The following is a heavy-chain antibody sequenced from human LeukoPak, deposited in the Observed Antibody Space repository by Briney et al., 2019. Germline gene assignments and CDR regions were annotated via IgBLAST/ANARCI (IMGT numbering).Heavy chain of an antibody. J-gene: IGHJ5*02. CDR2: INSDGINT. CDR1: GFTFSNYW. Sequence: GGSLRLSCAASGFTFSNYWMHWVRQAPGKGLVWVSRINSDGINTSYADSVKGRFTISRDNAKNTLNLQMNSLSAEDTAVYYCARDLGQYYDTSDNWFDPWGQGTLVTVSS. V-gene: IGHV3-74*01. CDR3: ARDLGQYYDTSDNWFDP. D-gene: IGHD3-22*01.